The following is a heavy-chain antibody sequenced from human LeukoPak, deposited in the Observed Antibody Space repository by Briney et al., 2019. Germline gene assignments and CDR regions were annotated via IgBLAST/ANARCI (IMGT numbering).Heavy chain of an antibody. Sequence: PSETLSLTCAVYGGSFSGYYWSWIRQPPGKGLEWIGEINHSGSTNYNPSLKSRVTISVDTSKNQFSLKLSSVTAADTAVYYCARGPKYVFPFQYYYGSGSYWTWGQGTLVTVSS. D-gene: IGHD3-10*01. CDR1: GGSFSGYY. CDR2: INHSGST. V-gene: IGHV4-34*01. J-gene: IGHJ4*02. CDR3: ARGPKYVFPFQYYYGSGSYWT.